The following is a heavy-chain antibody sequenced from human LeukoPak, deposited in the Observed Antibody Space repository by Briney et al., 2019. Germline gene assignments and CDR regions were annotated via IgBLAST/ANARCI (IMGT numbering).Heavy chain of an antibody. CDR3: VRGKVNNWFDP. CDR1: GGSISSSSYY. D-gene: IGHD3-22*01. J-gene: IGHJ5*02. CDR2: IYYSGST. V-gene: IGHV4-39*07. Sequence: PSETLSLTCTVSGGSISSSSYYWGWIRQPPGKGLEWIGSIYYSGSTYYNPSLKSRVTISVDTSKNQFSLKLTSVTAADTAVYYCVRGKVNNWFDPWGQGTLVTVSS.